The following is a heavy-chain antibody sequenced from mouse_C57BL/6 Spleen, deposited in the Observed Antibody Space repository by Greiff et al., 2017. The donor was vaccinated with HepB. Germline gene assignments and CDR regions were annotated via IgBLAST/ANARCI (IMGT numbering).Heavy chain of an antibody. Sequence: EVKLLESGPGLVKPSQSLSLTCSVTGYSITSGYYWNWIRQFPGNKLEWMGYISYDGSNNYNPSLKNRISITRDTSKNQFFLKLNSVTTEDTATYYCARNRYDAYEDYFDYWGQGTTLTVSS. V-gene: IGHV3-6*01. D-gene: IGHD2-3*01. CDR2: ISYDGSN. CDR1: GYSITSGYY. CDR3: ARNRYDAYEDYFDY. J-gene: IGHJ2*01.